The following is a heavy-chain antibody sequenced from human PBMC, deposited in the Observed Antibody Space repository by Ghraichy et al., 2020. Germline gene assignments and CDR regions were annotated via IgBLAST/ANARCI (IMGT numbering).Heavy chain of an antibody. Sequence: GALRLSCAASGFTFSSYSMNWVRQAPGKGLEWVSSISSSSYIYYADSVKGRFTISRDNAKNSLYLQMNSLRAEDTAVYYCASLEQYYYGSGSEYYYYYYMDVWGKGTTVTVSS. J-gene: IGHJ6*03. CDR3: ASLEQYYYGSGSEYYYYYYMDV. CDR2: ISSSSYI. D-gene: IGHD3-10*01. CDR1: GFTFSSYS. V-gene: IGHV3-21*01.